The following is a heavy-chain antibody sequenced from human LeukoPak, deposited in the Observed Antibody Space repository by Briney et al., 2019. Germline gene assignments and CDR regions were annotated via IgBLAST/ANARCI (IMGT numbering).Heavy chain of an antibody. CDR1: EFTFSSYS. CDR3: ARSSYSSSSSV. CDR2: ITNSGNSK. D-gene: IGHD6-6*01. J-gene: IGHJ3*01. Sequence: PGGSLRLSCAASEFTFSSYSMNWVRQAPGKGPEWVSYITNSGNSKSYADSVKGRFTISRDNAKNSLYLQVNSLRAEDTAVYYCARSSYSSSSSVWGQGTMVTVSS. V-gene: IGHV3-48*04.